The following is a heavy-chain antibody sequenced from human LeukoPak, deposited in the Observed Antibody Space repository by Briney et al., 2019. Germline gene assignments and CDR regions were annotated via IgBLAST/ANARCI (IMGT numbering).Heavy chain of an antibody. D-gene: IGHD3-16*01. CDR2: IRPMNSDV. CDR3: ARWGSDYYFDY. V-gene: IGHV5-51*01. J-gene: IGHJ4*02. CDR1: GYNFNTYW. Sequence: GESLKISCKGSGYNFNTYWVAWVRQLPGKGLEWMGIIRPMNSDVRYSPSFQGQVTISADRSINTAYLQWSSLKASDTAMYYCARWGSDYYFDYWGQGTLVTVSS.